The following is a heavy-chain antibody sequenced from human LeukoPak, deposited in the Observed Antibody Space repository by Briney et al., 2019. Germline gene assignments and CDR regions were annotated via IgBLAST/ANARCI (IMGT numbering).Heavy chain of an antibody. CDR2: IVVGSGNT. CDR3: AAVYGATIRYFDY. D-gene: IGHD4-17*01. Sequence: TSVKVCCKASGFTFTSSAVQWVRQARGQRLEWIGWIVVGSGNTNYAQKFQERVTITRDMSTSTAYMELSSLRSEDTAVYYCAAVYGATIRYFDYWGQGTLVTVSS. V-gene: IGHV1-58*01. J-gene: IGHJ4*02. CDR1: GFTFTSSA.